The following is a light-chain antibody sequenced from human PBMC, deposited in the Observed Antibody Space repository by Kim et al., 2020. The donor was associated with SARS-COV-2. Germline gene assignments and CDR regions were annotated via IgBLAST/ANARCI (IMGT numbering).Light chain of an antibody. CDR1: NSHS. CDR2: THY. Sequence: GTHGQNVPLFRCGRNSHSLNWYQQSPGTAPNPLISTHYHRPSGVPHRFPVYRPCTSASLAIPGLQSEDEADYYCSTWDGSLNGVVFGGGTQLTVL. J-gene: IGLJ3*02. CDR3: STWDGSLNGVV. V-gene: IGLV1-44*01.